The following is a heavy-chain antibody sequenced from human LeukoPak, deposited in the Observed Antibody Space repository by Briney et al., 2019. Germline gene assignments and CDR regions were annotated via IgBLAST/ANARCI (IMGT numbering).Heavy chain of an antibody. CDR3: ARGLLAAAGYDY. CDR2: IIPIFGTA. CDR1: GGTFSSYA. V-gene: IGHV1-69*05. Sequence: ASVKVSCKASGGTFSSYAISWVRQAPGQGLEWMGRIIPIFGTANYAQKFQGRVTITTDESTSTAYMELSSLRSEDTAVYYCARGLLAAAGYDYRGQGTLVTVSS. D-gene: IGHD6-13*01. J-gene: IGHJ4*02.